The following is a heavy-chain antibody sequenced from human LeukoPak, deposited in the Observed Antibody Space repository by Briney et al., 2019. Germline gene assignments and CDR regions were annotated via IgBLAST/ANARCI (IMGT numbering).Heavy chain of an antibody. CDR3: ARRALWPTPDY. Sequence: SETLSLTCTVSGGSISSSSYYWGWIRQPPGKGLEWIGSIYYSGSTYYNPSLKSRVTISVDTSKNQSSLKLSSVTAADTAVYYCARRALWPTPDYWGQGTLVTVSS. V-gene: IGHV4-39*01. CDR1: GGSISSSSYY. D-gene: IGHD5-18*01. J-gene: IGHJ4*02. CDR2: IYYSGST.